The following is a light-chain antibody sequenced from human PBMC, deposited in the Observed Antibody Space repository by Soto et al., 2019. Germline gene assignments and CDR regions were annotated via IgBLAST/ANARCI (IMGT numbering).Light chain of an antibody. CDR1: SNDVGRYNL. J-gene: IGLJ3*02. CDR2: EAT. Sequence: QSALTQPASVSGSPEQSITISCTGTSNDVGRYNLVSWYQQHPGKAPKVMIYEATKRPSGVSNRFSGSKSGNTAYLTISGLQAEDEADYYCSSYTVSSTRVFGGGTKLTVL. CDR3: SSYTVSSTRV. V-gene: IGLV2-14*02.